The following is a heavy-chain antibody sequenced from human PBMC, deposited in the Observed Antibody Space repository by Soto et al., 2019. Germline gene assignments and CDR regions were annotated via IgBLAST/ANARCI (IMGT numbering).Heavy chain of an antibody. D-gene: IGHD2-15*01. Sequence: GGSLRLSCAASGFTFSSYWMSWVRQAPGKGLEWVANIKQDGSEKYYVDSVKGRFTISRDNAKNSLYLQMNSLRAEDTAVYYCARGRRLLGPRGYYYYMDVWGKGTTVTVSS. J-gene: IGHJ6*03. CDR2: IKQDGSEK. CDR3: ARGRRLLGPRGYYYYMDV. V-gene: IGHV3-7*01. CDR1: GFTFSSYW.